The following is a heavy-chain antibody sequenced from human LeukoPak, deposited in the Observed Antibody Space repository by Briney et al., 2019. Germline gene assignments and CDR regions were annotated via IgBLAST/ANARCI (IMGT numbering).Heavy chain of an antibody. J-gene: IGHJ6*03. D-gene: IGHD5-12*01. CDR1: GFSNSGYD. CDR3: ARPPWLRSVRGFYDYMGV. CDR2: IGIADDT. V-gene: IGHV3-13*01. Sequence: GGSLRLSCAASGFSNSGYDMHWVRQATGKGLEWVSAIGIADDTYYPGSVEGRFTITREDAKNSIYLQIHNVGVEDTAVYYCARPPWLRSVRGFYDYMGVWGKGTPVTLSS.